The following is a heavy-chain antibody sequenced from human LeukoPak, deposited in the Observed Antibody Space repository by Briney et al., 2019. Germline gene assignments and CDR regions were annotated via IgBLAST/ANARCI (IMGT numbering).Heavy chain of an antibody. J-gene: IGHJ4*02. CDR2: IRYDGSQK. CDR3: ARDLLSLPHKYFDS. D-gene: IGHD3-16*01. V-gene: IGHV3-30*02. CDR1: GFSFSNYG. Sequence: GGSLRLSCAASGFSFSNYGMHWVRQAPGKGLEWVAYIRYDGSQKYYGDSVKGRFTISRDNSKNTVYLQMNSLRDEDTAVYYCARDLLSLPHKYFDSWGQGTLVTVSS.